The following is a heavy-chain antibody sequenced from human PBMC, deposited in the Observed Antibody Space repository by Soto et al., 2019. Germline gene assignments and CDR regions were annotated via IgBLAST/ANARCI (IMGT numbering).Heavy chain of an antibody. V-gene: IGHV4-39*01. J-gene: IGHJ6*02. CDR3: AINPHYDFWSGYYGMDV. CDR2: IYYSGST. CDR1: GGSISSSSYY. D-gene: IGHD3-3*01. Sequence: SETVSLTCTVSGGSISSSSYYWGWIRQPPGKGLEWIGSIYYSGSTYYNPSLKSRVTISVDTSKNQFSLKLSSVTAADTAVYYCAINPHYDFWSGYYGMDVWGQGTTVTVSS.